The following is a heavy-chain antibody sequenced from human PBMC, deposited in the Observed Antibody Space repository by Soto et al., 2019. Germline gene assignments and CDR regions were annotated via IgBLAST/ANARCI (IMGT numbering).Heavy chain of an antibody. V-gene: IGHV4-4*07. CDR3: ARGQRFSDWFDP. Sequence: EPLSLTCTVTGGTISGYYWTWIRQSAGGGLEWIGRIYSSGSTNYNPSLKSRVTISLDTSMNHFSLRLSSVTAADTAVYYCARGQRFSDWFDPWGQGTLVTVSS. J-gene: IGHJ5*02. CDR1: GGTISGYY. D-gene: IGHD3-3*01. CDR2: IYSSGST.